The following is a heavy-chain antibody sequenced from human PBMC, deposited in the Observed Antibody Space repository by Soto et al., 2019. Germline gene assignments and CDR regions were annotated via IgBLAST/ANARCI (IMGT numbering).Heavy chain of an antibody. Sequence: PSETLSLTCTVSGGSISSYYWSWIRQPPGKGLEWIGYIYYSGSTNYNPSLKSRVTISVDTSKNQFSLKLSSVTAADTAVYYCARVSPDYGSGSYNWFDLPGRGTRVTVSS. CDR1: GGSISSYY. V-gene: IGHV4-59*01. D-gene: IGHD3-10*01. CDR3: ARVSPDYGSGSYNWFDL. CDR2: IYYSGST. J-gene: IGHJ5*02.